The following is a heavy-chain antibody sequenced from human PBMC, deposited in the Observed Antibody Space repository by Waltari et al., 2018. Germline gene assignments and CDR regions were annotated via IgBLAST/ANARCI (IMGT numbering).Heavy chain of an antibody. D-gene: IGHD1-26*01. CDR3: ASPYSGSYYGPAFDI. J-gene: IGHJ3*02. CDR1: GYTFTSYG. V-gene: IGHV1-69*13. Sequence: QVQLVQSGAEVKKPGASVKVSCKASGYTFTSYGISWVRQAPGQGLEWMGGIIPIFGTANYAQKFQGRVTITADESTSTAYMELSSLRSEDTAVYYCASPYSGSYYGPAFDIWGQGTMVTVSS. CDR2: IIPIFGTA.